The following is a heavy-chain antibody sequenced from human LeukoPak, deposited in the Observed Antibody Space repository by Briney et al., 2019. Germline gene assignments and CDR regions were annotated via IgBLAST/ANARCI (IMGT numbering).Heavy chain of an antibody. D-gene: IGHD6-13*01. CDR3: AKDFEYSGYSSSNFDY. V-gene: IGHV3-23*01. Sequence: GGSLRLSCAASGFTFGSYAMSWVRQAPGKGLEWVSGISGSGGSTYYADSVKGRFTISRDNSKNTLFLQMNSLRAEDTAVYYCAKDFEYSGYSSSNFDYWGQGTLVTVSS. CDR1: GFTFGSYA. J-gene: IGHJ4*02. CDR2: ISGSGGST.